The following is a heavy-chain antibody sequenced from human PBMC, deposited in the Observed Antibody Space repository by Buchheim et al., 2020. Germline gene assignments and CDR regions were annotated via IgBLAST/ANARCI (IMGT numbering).Heavy chain of an antibody. CDR3: ARPSVITLGGVIDD. Sequence: EVQLVESGGGLVQPGGSLRLSCAASGFTFSSSSMNWVRQAPGKGLEGVSYISSSSSTIYYADSVKGRFTISRDNAKNSLSLQMNSLRDEDTAVYYCARPSVITLGGVIDDWGQGTL. CDR1: GFTFSSSS. CDR2: ISSSSSTI. D-gene: IGHD3-16*01. J-gene: IGHJ4*02. V-gene: IGHV3-48*02.